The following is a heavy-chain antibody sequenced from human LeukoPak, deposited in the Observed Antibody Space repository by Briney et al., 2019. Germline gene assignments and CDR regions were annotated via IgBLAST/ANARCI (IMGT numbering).Heavy chain of an antibody. J-gene: IGHJ4*02. CDR3: ARGSAYYYDSSAKN. Sequence: SETLSLTCAVYGGSFSGYYWGWIRQPPGKGLEWIGEINHSGSTNYNPSLKSRVTISVDTSKNQFSLKLSSVTAADTAVYYCARGSAYYYDSSAKNWGQGTLVTVSS. CDR2: INHSGST. V-gene: IGHV4-34*01. D-gene: IGHD3-22*01. CDR1: GGSFSGYY.